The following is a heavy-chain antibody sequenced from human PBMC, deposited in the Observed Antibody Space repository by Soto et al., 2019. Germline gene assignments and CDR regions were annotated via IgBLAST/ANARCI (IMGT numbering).Heavy chain of an antibody. D-gene: IGHD4-17*01. J-gene: IGHJ5*02. CDR1: GGTFSSYA. CDR3: ARDAETTVNTSSNWVDP. V-gene: IGHV1-69*01. CDR2: IIPIFGTA. Sequence: QVQLVQSGAEVKKPVSSVKVSCKASGGTFSSYAISWVRQAPGQGLELMGGIIPIFGTANYAQKSQGRVTITADESTSTAYMELSSRRSEDTAVYYCARDAETTVNTSSNWVDPWGHGTLVTVSS.